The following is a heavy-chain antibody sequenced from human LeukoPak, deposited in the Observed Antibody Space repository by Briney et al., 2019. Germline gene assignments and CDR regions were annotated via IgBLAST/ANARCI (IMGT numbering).Heavy chain of an antibody. D-gene: IGHD1-26*01. CDR1: GFTFSDYY. CDR2: ISSSGSTI. CDR3: ARRSRSSYYYGMDV. Sequence: SLRLSCAASGFTFSDYYMSWIRQAPGKGLEWVSYISSSGSTIYYADSVKGRFTISRDNAKNSLYLQMNSLRAEDTAVYYCARRSRSSYYYGMDVWGQGTTVTVSS. V-gene: IGHV3-11*01. J-gene: IGHJ6*02.